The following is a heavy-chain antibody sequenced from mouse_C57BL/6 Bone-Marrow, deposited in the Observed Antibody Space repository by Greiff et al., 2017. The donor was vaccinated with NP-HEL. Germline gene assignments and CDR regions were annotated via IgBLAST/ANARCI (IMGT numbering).Heavy chain of an antibody. D-gene: IGHD2-2*01. CDR3: AVGVTTKDYFDY. V-gene: IGHV1-47*01. J-gene: IGHJ2*01. Sequence: LQESGAELVKPGASVKMSCKASGYTFTTYPIEWMKQNHGKSLEWIGNFHPYNDDTKYNEKFKGKATLTVEKSSSTVYLELSRLTSDDSAVYYCAVGVTTKDYFDYWGQGTTLTVSS. CDR1: GYTFTTYP. CDR2: FHPYNDDT.